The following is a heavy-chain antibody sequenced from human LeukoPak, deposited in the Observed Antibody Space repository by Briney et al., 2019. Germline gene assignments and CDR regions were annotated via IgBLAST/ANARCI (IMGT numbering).Heavy chain of an antibody. CDR1: GFTFSSYS. V-gene: IGHV3-21*01. Sequence: GGSLRLSCAASGFTFSSYSMNWVRQAPGKGLEWVSFISSSSSYIYYADSVKGRFTISRDNAKNSLYLQMNSPRAEDTAVYYCARDPHDILTGYSDYWGQGTLVTVSS. CDR3: ARDPHDILTGYSDY. CDR2: ISSSSSYI. D-gene: IGHD3-9*01. J-gene: IGHJ4*02.